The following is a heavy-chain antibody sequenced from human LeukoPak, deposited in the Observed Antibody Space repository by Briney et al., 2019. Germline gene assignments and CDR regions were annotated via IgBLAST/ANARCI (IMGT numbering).Heavy chain of an antibody. V-gene: IGHV3-30*18. CDR1: GFTFSSNG. CDR2: ISYDGSNK. D-gene: IGHD2-21*02. Sequence: PGGSLRLSCAASGFTFSSNGMHWVRQAPGKGLEWVAVISYDGSNKYYADSVKGRFTISRDNSKNTMYLQMNSLRAEDTAVYYCAKGRGGDGKYYFDYWGQGTLVTVSS. CDR3: AKGRGGDGKYYFDY. J-gene: IGHJ4*02.